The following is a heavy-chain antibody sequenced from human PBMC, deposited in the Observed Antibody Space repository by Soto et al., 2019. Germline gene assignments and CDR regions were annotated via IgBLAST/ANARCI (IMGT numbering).Heavy chain of an antibody. V-gene: IGHV1-2*04. CDR2: INPNSGGT. D-gene: IGHD2-15*01. CDR1: GYTFTGYY. Sequence: QVQLVQSGAEVKKPGASVKVSCKASGYTFTGYYMHWVRQAPGQGLEWMGWINPNSGGTNYAQKFQGWVTMTRDTSISTAYMKLSRLRSDDTAVYYCARGGVVAATQDYYYGMDVWGQGTTVTVSS. J-gene: IGHJ6*02. CDR3: ARGGVVAATQDYYYGMDV.